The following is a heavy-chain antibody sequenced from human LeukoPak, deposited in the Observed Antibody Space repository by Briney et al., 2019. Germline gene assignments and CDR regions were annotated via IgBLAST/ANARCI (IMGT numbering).Heavy chain of an antibody. CDR1: GFTFSSYG. CDR3: AKDFPRRAAAANYFDY. CDR2: IRYDGSNK. D-gene: IGHD6-13*01. J-gene: IGHJ4*02. V-gene: IGHV3-30*02. Sequence: GGSLRLSCAASGFTFSSYGMHWVRQAPGKGLEWVAFIRYDGSNKYYADSVKGRFTISRDNSKNTLYLQMNSLRAEDTAVYYCAKDFPRRAAAANYFDYWGQGTLVTVSS.